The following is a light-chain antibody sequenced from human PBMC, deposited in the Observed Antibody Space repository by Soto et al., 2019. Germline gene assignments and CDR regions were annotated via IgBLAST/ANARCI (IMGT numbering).Light chain of an antibody. Sequence: DIQMTQSPASLSASVGDRVTITCRASQSISNYLNWYQQKPGKAPNLLIYAASSLRSGVQSRFSGSGSGTDFNLTISSLQPEDCATSSCQQFYTTLFTFGPGTNVEIK. CDR2: AAS. J-gene: IGKJ3*01. CDR1: QSISNY. V-gene: IGKV1-39*01. CDR3: QQFYTTLFT.